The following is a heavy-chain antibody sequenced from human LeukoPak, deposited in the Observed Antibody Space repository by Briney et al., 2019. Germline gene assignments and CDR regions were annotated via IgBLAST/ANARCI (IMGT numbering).Heavy chain of an antibody. CDR3: ARHKEWMNWFDP. CDR2: IYYSGSA. Sequence: PSETLSLTCTVSGGSISITSYYWGWIRQPPGKGLEWIGSIYYSGSAFYSPSLKSRVTISVDTSKNQFSLKLTSVTAADTAVYYCARHKEWMNWFDPWGQGTLVTVSS. V-gene: IGHV4-39*01. J-gene: IGHJ5*02. D-gene: IGHD3-3*01. CDR1: GGSISITSYY.